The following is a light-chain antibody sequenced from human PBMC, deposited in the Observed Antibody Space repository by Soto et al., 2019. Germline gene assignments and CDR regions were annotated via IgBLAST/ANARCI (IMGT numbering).Light chain of an antibody. V-gene: IGLV2-14*03. J-gene: IGLJ2*01. CDR2: DVI. CDR1: SSDIGGYNY. CDR3: SSYTSSDTVI. Sequence: QPVLTQPASVSGSPGQSITISCTGSSSDIGGYNYVSWYQQHPGKAPKLLIYDVINRPSGVSNRFSGSKFGNTASLTISGLRAEDEADYSCSSYTSSDTVIFGGGTKVTVL.